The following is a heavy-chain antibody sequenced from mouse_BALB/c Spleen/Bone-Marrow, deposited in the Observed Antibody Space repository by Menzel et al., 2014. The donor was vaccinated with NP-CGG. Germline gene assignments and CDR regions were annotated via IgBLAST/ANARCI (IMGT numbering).Heavy chain of an antibody. V-gene: IGHV7-3*02. CDR3: ARDYGNYVRFAY. CDR2: IRNKANGYTT. D-gene: IGHD2-1*01. Sequence: EVKLVESGGGLVQPGGSLILSCATSGFTFTDYYMSWVRPPPGKALEWLGFIRNKANGYTTEYSASVKGRFTISRDNSQSILYLQMNTLRAEDSATYYCARDYGNYVRFAYWGQGTLVTVSA. CDR1: GFTFTDYY. J-gene: IGHJ3*01.